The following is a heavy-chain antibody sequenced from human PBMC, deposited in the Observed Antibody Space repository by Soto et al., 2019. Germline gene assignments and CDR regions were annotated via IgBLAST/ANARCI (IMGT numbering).Heavy chain of an antibody. D-gene: IGHD2-21*02. CDR2: IIPIFGTA. J-gene: IGHJ4*02. CDR1: GGTFSSDA. CDR3: ARTGAYCGGDCYSIFDS. V-gene: IGHV1-69*01. Sequence: QVQLVQSGAEVKKPGSSVKVSCKASGGTFSSDAISWVRQAPGQGLEWMGGIIPIFGTANYAQKFQGRVTITADESTSTAYMELSNLRSEDTAVYYCARTGAYCGGDCYSIFDSWGQGTLVTVSS.